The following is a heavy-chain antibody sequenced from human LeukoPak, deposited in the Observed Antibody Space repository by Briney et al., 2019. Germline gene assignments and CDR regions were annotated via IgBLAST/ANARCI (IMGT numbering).Heavy chain of an antibody. J-gene: IGHJ4*02. CDR2: INPSGGST. CDR1: GYTFTSYY. Sequence: ASVKVSCKASGYTFTSYYMHWVRQAPGQGLEWMGIINPSGGSTNYAQKLQGRVTMTTDTSTSTAYMELRSLRSDDTAVYYCARGSGSYYWGQGTLVTVSS. CDR3: ARGSGSYY. V-gene: IGHV1-46*01. D-gene: IGHD1-26*01.